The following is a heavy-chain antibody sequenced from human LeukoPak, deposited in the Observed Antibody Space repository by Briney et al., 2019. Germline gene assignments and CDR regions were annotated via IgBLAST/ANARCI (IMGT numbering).Heavy chain of an antibody. J-gene: IGHJ6*02. Sequence: GASVKVSCKTSGYTFTSYAVSWVRQAPGHGLEWMGWISAYNGNTIYAQKLQGRVTMTTDTSTSTVYMELRSLRSDDTAVYYCARDDIVVVPAAMGRDYYYGMDVWGQGTAVTVSS. CDR2: ISAYNGNT. V-gene: IGHV1-18*01. D-gene: IGHD2-2*01. CDR3: ARDDIVVVPAAMGRDYYYGMDV. CDR1: GYTFTSYA.